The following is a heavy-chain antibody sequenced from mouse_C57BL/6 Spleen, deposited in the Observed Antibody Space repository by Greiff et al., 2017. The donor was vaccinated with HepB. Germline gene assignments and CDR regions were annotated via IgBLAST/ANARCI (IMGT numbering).Heavy chain of an antibody. CDR3: ARRRPFDY. Sequence: VQLQQSGPELVKPGASVKISCKASGYSFTGYYMNWVKQSPEKSLEWIGEINPSTGGTTYNQKFKAKATLTVDKSSSTAYMQLKSLTSEDSAVYYCARRRPFDYWGQGTTLTVSS. J-gene: IGHJ2*01. CDR1: GYSFTGYY. CDR2: INPSTGGT. V-gene: IGHV1-42*01.